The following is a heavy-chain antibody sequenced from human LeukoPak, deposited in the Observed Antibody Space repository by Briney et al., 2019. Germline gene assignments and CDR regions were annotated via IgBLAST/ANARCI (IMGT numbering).Heavy chain of an antibody. CDR1: GYSFTSYC. J-gene: IGHJ5*02. D-gene: IGHD6-6*01. V-gene: IGHV5-51*01. Sequence: GESLKSSCKGSGYSFTSYCIGWVGQVPGKGLEWMGIIYPGDSDTRYSPSFQGQVTISADKSISTAYLQWSSLKASDTAMYYCARLSILRSAVSWFDPWGQATLVSVCS. CDR3: ARLSILRSAVSWFDP. CDR2: IYPGDSDT.